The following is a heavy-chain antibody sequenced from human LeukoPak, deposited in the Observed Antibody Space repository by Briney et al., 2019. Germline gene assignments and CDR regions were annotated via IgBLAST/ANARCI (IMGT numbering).Heavy chain of an antibody. Sequence: ASVKLSCTTSGYTFTRNFLHWVRQAPGHGLEWMGVFNPSGDSATYSQSFQGRVTMTRDTSTSTVYMEMSSLRYEDTAVYYCARESCSGNSCYYFDYWGQGTLVTVSS. CDR1: GYTFTRNF. D-gene: IGHD2-15*01. CDR2: FNPSGDSA. V-gene: IGHV1-46*01. J-gene: IGHJ4*02. CDR3: ARESCSGNSCYYFDY.